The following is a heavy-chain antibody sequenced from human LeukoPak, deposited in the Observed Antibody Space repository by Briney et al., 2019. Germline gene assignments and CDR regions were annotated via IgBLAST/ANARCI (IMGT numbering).Heavy chain of an antibody. Sequence: PGGSLRLSCVASGFNFSSYGMHWVRQAPGKGLEWVAFIRYDGSNKYYADSVKGRFTISRDNSKNTLYLQMNSLRAEDTAVYFCAKGSGWEASYFYYYMDVWGKGTTVTISS. CDR2: IRYDGSNK. J-gene: IGHJ6*03. CDR1: GFNFSSYG. D-gene: IGHD1-26*01. V-gene: IGHV3-30*02. CDR3: AKGSGWEASYFYYYMDV.